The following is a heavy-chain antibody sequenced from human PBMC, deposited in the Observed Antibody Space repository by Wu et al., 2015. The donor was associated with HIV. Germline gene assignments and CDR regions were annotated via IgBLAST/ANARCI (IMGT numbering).Heavy chain of an antibody. Sequence: QLVQSGPEVKKPGTSVKFSCKASGFTFSTSAIQWLRQARGQRLEWIGWLVVASDNTNYAPGFRERVTFTRDMSTSTAYMELSSLRSEDTALYYCAASGPGIGASGAFDIWGQGTMVTVSS. D-gene: IGHD3-10*01. J-gene: IGHJ3*02. V-gene: IGHV1-58*02. CDR1: GFTFSTSA. CDR2: LVVASDNT. CDR3: AASGPGIGASGAFDI.